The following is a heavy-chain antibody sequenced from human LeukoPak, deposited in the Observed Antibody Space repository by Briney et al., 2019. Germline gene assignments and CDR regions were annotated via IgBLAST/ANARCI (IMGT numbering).Heavy chain of an antibody. V-gene: IGHV4-39*01. CDR1: GDSTSNINYY. Sequence: SETLSLTCTVSGDSTSNINYYWGWIRQPPGKGLEWIGSIYYSGSTYYNPSLKSRVTISVDTSKNQFSLKLSPVTAADTAVYYCASQRNDYYDSSGHDYWGQGTLVTVSS. CDR2: IYYSGST. J-gene: IGHJ4*02. D-gene: IGHD3-22*01. CDR3: ASQRNDYYDSSGHDY.